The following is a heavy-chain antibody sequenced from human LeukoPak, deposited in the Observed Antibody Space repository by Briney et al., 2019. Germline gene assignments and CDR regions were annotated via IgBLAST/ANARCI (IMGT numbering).Heavy chain of an antibody. CDR2: ISGDGGST. D-gene: IGHD5-18*01. Sequence: PGGSLRLSCAASGFTFDDYAIHWVRQAPGKGLEWVSLISGDGGSTYYADSVKGRFTISRDNGKNSLYLQMNSLRTEDTAFYYCAKDRGYSYGQVADYWGQGTLVTVSS. J-gene: IGHJ4*02. CDR3: AKDRGYSYGQVADY. V-gene: IGHV3-43*02. CDR1: GFTFDDYA.